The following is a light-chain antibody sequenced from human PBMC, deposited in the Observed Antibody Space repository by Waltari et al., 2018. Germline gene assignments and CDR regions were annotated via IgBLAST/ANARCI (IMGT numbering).Light chain of an antibody. V-gene: IGKV3-15*01. CDR2: RAS. Sequence: MTQSPATLSVSPGERASLSCRASQSASTSLAWYQQTPGQAPRLLIYRASTRAAGIPDRFSGSGSGTEFTLTISSLQSEDSAIYYCQQYNIWPWTFGQGTKVDIK. CDR1: QSASTS. J-gene: IGKJ1*01. CDR3: QQYNIWPWT.